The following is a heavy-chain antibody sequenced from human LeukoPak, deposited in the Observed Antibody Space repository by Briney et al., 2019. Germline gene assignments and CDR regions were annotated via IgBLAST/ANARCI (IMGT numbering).Heavy chain of an antibody. V-gene: IGHV1-69*04. J-gene: IGHJ4*02. CDR1: GGTFSSYA. CDR3: ARDTVEGDYDDY. CDR2: IIPILGIA. Sequence: SVKVSCKASGGTFSSYAISWVRQAPGQGLEWMGRIIPILGIANYAQKFQSRVMITAEKSTNTAYMELSSLRSEDTAVYYCARDTVEGDYDDYWGQGTLVTVSS.